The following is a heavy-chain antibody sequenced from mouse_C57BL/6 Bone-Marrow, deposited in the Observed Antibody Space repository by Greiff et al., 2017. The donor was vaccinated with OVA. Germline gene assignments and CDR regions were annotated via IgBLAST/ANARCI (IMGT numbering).Heavy chain of an antibody. V-gene: IGHV5-4*03. J-gene: IGHJ3*01. Sequence: DVKLVESGGGLVKPGGSLKLSCAASGFTFSSYAMSWVRQTPEKRLEWVATISDGGSYTYYPDNVKGRFTISRDNAKNNLYLQMSHLKSEDTAMYYCARCSNSAWFAYWGQGTLVTVSA. CDR2: ISDGGSYT. CDR3: ARCSNSAWFAY. CDR1: GFTFSSYA. D-gene: IGHD2-5*01.